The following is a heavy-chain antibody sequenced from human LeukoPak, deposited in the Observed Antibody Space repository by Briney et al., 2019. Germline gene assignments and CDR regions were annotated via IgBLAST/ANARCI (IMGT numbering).Heavy chain of an antibody. V-gene: IGHV3-74*01. D-gene: IGHD3-22*01. Sequence: GGSLRLSCAASGFALSSYWMHWVRQAPGKGLVWVSRINNDGRSTYYADSVKGRFTISRDNAKNTLYLQMNSLRDEDTAVYYCARDWLSWTGAFDMWGQGTMVTVSS. J-gene: IGHJ3*02. CDR2: INNDGRST. CDR3: ARDWLSWTGAFDM. CDR1: GFALSSYW.